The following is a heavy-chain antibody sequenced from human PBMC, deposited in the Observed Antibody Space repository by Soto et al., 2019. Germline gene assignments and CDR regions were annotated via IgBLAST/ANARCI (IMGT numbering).Heavy chain of an antibody. CDR1: GGSISSGTCH. V-gene: IGHV4-39*01. CDR2: MKYSGTT. J-gene: IGHJ3*02. CDR3: ARHGITGSYFDAFDI. Sequence: GTLSLTCTVSGGSISSGTCHWGGILQPPGKGLEGIGSMKYSGTTFYNPSLKSRVNLSVDTSKNQFALQLRSVTAAETAVYYCARHGITGSYFDAFDIWGQGTLVT. D-gene: IGHD1-26*01.